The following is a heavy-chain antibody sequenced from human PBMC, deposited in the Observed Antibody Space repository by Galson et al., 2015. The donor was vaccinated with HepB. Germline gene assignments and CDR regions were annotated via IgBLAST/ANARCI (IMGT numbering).Heavy chain of an antibody. Sequence: SLRLSCAASGFTVSSNHMSWVRQAPGKGLEWVSVIYGGGSTYYADSVKGRFSISRDNSKNTLYLQMNSLRAEDTAVYYCARGTPYYFDSSGYFPLYYLDYWGPGTLVTVSS. CDR1: GFTVSSNH. CDR3: ARGTPYYFDSSGYFPLYYLDY. D-gene: IGHD3-22*01. J-gene: IGHJ4*02. V-gene: IGHV3-66*02. CDR2: IYGGGST.